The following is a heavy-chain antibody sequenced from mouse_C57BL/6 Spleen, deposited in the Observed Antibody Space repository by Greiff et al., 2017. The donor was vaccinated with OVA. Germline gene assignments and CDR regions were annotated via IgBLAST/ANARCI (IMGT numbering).Heavy chain of an antibody. J-gene: IGHJ4*01. D-gene: IGHD3-1*01. Sequence: QVQLKQPGAELVRPGSSVKLSCKASGYTFTSYWMDWVKQRPGQGLEWIGNIYPSDSETHYNQKFKDKATLTVDKSSSTAYMQLSSLTSEDSAVYYCARGGLRGGYDAMDYWGQGTSVTVSS. CDR1: GYTFTSYW. CDR2: IYPSDSET. V-gene: IGHV1-61*01. CDR3: ARGGLRGGYDAMDY.